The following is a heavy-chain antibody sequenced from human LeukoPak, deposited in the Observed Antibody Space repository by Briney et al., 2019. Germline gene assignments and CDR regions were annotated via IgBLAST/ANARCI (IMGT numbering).Heavy chain of an antibody. CDR3: AKVGPSLVRGLIRGGARYYYNYMDV. V-gene: IGHV3-30*09. Sequence: GGPLRLSCAASGFTFSSYAMHWVRQAPGKGLEWVAVISYDGSNKYYADSVKGRFAISRDTSKNTLYLQMNSLRAEDTAVYYCAKVGPSLVRGLIRGGARYYYNYMDVWGKATTVTISS. D-gene: IGHD3-10*01. CDR2: ISYDGSNK. J-gene: IGHJ6*03. CDR1: GFTFSSYA.